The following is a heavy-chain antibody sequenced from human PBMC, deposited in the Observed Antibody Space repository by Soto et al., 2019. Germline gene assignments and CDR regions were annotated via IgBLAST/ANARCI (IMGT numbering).Heavy chain of an antibody. J-gene: IGHJ4*02. V-gene: IGHV4-39*01. D-gene: IGHD3-22*01. CDR1: GGSISTRSSY. CDR2: IYYIGST. Sequence: SETLSLTCTVSGGSISTRSSYWGWIRQPPGKGLEWIGSIYYIGSTYYNPSLKSRVTISVDTSKNQFSLKLSSVTAADTAVYYCARRGYYYDSSGYFDWGQGTLVTVSS. CDR3: ARRGYYYDSSGYFD.